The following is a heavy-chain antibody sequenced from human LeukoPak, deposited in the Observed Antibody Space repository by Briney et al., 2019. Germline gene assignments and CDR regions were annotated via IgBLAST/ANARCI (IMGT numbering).Heavy chain of an antibody. CDR2: ISYDGGNK. Sequence: PGRSLRLSCAASGFTFSSYAMHWVRQAPGKGLEWVAVISYDGGNKYYADSVKGRFTISRDNSKNTLYLQMNSLRAEDTAVYYCAREAGGYSPPLSYGMDVWGQGTTVTVSS. CDR3: AREAGGYSPPLSYGMDV. V-gene: IGHV3-30-3*01. J-gene: IGHJ6*02. D-gene: IGHD5-18*01. CDR1: GFTFSSYA.